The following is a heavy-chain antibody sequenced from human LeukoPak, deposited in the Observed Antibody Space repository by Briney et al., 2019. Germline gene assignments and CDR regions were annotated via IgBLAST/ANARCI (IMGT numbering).Heavy chain of an antibody. V-gene: IGHV5-51*01. CDR3: ARSGYYDYVWGSYRYTHFDY. CDR2: IYPGDSDT. Sequence: GESLKISCKGSGYSFTSYWIGWVRQMPGKGLEWMGIIYPGDSDTRYSPSFQGQVTISADKSISTAYLQWSSLKASDTAMYYCARSGYYDYVWGSYRYTHFDYWGQGTLVTVSS. CDR1: GYSFTSYW. J-gene: IGHJ4*02. D-gene: IGHD3-16*02.